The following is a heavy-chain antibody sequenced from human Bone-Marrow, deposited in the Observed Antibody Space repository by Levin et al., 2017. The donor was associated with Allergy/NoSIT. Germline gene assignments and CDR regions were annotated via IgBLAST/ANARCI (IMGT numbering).Heavy chain of an antibody. Sequence: SCAASGFTVSHHYMSWIRQAPGKGLEWISYISSSESVTYYADSVKGRFTISRDNAKNSLHLQMNSLRVEDKAVYYCASSATVTTFDYWGQGTLVTVSS. V-gene: IGHV3-11*01. CDR1: GFTVSHHY. D-gene: IGHD4-17*01. J-gene: IGHJ4*02. CDR2: ISSSESVT. CDR3: ASSATVTTFDY.